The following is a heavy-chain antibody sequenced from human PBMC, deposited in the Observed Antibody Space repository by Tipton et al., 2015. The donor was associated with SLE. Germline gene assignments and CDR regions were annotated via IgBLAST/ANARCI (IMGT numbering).Heavy chain of an antibody. CDR1: GGSISSSVYY. D-gene: IGHD6-19*01. Sequence: TLSLACTVSGGSISSSVYYWGWIRQPPGKGLEWIGNIYSSGNTYYTSSLKSRVTISVDTSKKQFSLKLSSVTAADTAVYYCARSEYSSGLIDYWGQGTLVTVSS. V-gene: IGHV4-39*07. CDR2: IYSSGNT. J-gene: IGHJ4*02. CDR3: ARSEYSSGLIDY.